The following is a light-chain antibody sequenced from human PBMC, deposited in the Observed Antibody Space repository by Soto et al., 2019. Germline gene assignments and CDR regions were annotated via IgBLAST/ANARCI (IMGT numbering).Light chain of an antibody. CDR3: EPWDNDNVG. Sequence: QLVLTQSSAASASLGSSVKLTCTLSSGHSGYIIAWHLQQPGQAPRYLMRVEVSGIYNKGSGVPDRFSGSSSGADRHLVISNLQSEDEAEYYCEPWDNDNVGFGGGTKLTVL. CDR1: SGHSGYI. J-gene: IGLJ2*01. V-gene: IGLV4-60*03. CDR2: VEVSGIY.